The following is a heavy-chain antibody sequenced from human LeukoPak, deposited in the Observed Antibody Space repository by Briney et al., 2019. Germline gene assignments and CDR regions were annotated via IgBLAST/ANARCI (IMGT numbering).Heavy chain of an antibody. Sequence: PGGPLRLSCAASGFMFSTYRLTWVRQAPGKGLEWVSYIGTSSAFIYYADSVKGRFTISRDDGKSTLYLQMNSLRAEDTAVYYCAPLGEYSTSSGPFDYWGQGTLVTVSS. CDR1: GFMFSTYR. V-gene: IGHV3-48*01. J-gene: IGHJ4*02. CDR3: APLGEYSTSSGPFDY. D-gene: IGHD6-6*01. CDR2: IGTSSAFI.